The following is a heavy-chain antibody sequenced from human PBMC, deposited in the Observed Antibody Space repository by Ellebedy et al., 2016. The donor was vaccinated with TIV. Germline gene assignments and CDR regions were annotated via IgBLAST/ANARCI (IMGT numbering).Heavy chain of an antibody. CDR1: GYMFIGHY. D-gene: IGHD3-22*01. Sequence: ASVKVSCXASGYMFIGHYVHWVRQAPGQGLEWMGWINPNSGDTKYAQKFQGRVTVTTDTSTRTVYMELRSLRSEDTAVYYCARDDGSGYHPDYWGQGTLVTVSS. CDR2: INPNSGDT. J-gene: IGHJ4*02. V-gene: IGHV1-2*02. CDR3: ARDDGSGYHPDY.